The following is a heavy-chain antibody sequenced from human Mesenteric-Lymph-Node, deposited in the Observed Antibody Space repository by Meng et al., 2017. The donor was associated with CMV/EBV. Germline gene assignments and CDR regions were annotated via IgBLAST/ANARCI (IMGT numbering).Heavy chain of an antibody. V-gene: IGHV4-30-4*01. D-gene: IGHD3-10*01. CDR2: VYYSGYP. CDR3: AREDRRDRYGHRNWFDS. Sequence: SLSAVLYCCRLVRHPPGECLGSLGLVYYSGYPSYHPSLRSRFSISLDTSSNEFSLKLSSMTAEDTAVYYCAREDRRDRYGHRNWFDSWGQGTLVTVSS. J-gene: IGHJ5*01. CDR1: SLSAVLYC.